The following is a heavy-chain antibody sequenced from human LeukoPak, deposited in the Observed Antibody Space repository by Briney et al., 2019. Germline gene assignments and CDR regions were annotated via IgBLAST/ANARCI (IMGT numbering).Heavy chain of an antibody. J-gene: IGHJ4*02. CDR3: ARDRNPQRYYYDSSGYLYYFDY. V-gene: IGHV3-30-3*01. CDR2: ISYDGSNK. Sequence: GGSLRLSCAASGFTFSSYAMHWVRQAPGKGLEWVAVISYDGSNKYYADSVKGRFTISRDNSKNTLYLQMNSLRAEDTAVYYCARDRNPQRYYYDSSGYLYYFDYWGQGTLVTVSS. D-gene: IGHD3-22*01. CDR1: GFTFSSYA.